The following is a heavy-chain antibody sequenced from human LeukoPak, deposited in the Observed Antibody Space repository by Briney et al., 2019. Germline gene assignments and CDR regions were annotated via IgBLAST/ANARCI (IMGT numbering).Heavy chain of an antibody. CDR3: ARHRGYYGSGSKVDY. V-gene: IGHV4-39*01. D-gene: IGHD3-10*01. CDR2: IYYSGST. CDR1: GGLISSSTHY. J-gene: IGHJ4*02. Sequence: SETLSLTCTVSGGLISSSTHYWGWIRQPPGKGPEWIGSIYYSGSTYYNPSLKSRVTISVDTSKNHFSLNLTSVTAADTAVYYCARHRGYYGSGSKVDYWGQGSLVTVSS.